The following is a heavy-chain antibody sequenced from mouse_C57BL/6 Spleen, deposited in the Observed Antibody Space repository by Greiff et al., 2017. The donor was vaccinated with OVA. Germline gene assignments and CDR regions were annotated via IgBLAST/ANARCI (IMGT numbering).Heavy chain of an antibody. CDR1: GFTFSSYA. CDR2: ISSGGDYI. V-gene: IGHV5-9-1*02. J-gene: IGHJ1*03. Sequence: DVMLVESGEGLVKPGGSLKLSCAASGFTFSSYAMSWVRQTPEKRLEWVAYISSGGDYIYYADTVKGRFTISRDNARNTLYLQMSSLKSEDTAMYYCTRDRGYDSPWYFDVWGTGTTVTVSS. D-gene: IGHD2-4*01. CDR3: TRDRGYDSPWYFDV.